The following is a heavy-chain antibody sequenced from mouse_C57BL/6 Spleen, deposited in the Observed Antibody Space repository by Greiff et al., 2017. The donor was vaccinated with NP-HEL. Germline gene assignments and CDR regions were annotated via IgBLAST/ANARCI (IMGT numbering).Heavy chain of an antibody. CDR3: ARDRTGYFDY. CDR2: INPYNGGT. V-gene: IGHV1-19*01. CDR1: GYTFTDYC. J-gene: IGHJ2*01. Sequence: VQLKESGPVLVKPGASVKMSCKASGYTFTDYCMNWVKQSHGKSLEWIGVINPYNGGTSYNQKFKGKATLTVDKSSSTAYMELNSLTSEDSAVYYCARDRTGYFDYWGQGTTLTVSA.